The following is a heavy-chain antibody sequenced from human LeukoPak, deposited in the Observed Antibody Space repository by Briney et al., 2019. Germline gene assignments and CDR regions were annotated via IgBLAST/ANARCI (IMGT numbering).Heavy chain of an antibody. J-gene: IGHJ5*02. CDR2: IYHSGST. Sequence: DPSETLSLTRAVSGGSISSGGYSWSWIRQPPGKGLEWIGYIYHSGSTYYNPSLKSRVSISLDTSKNQFSLKLSSVTAADTAVYYCVGQKGSTSGGGLDPWGQGTLVTVSS. CDR1: GGSISSGGYS. CDR3: VGQKGSTSGGGLDP. V-gene: IGHV4-30-2*02. D-gene: IGHD6-19*01.